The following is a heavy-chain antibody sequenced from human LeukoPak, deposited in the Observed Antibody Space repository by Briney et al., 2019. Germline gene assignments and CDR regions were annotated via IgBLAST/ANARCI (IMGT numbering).Heavy chain of an antibody. J-gene: IGHJ6*02. CDR2: ISSSSSYI. CDR3: ARDLFSSSWSYYYYYGMDV. V-gene: IGHV3-21*01. Sequence: GGSLRLSCAASGFTFSIYSMNWVRQAPGKGLEWVSSISSSSSYIYYADSVKGRFTISRDNAKNSLYLQMNSLRAEDTAVYYCARDLFSSSWSYYYYYGMDVWGRGTTVTVSS. CDR1: GFTFSIYS. D-gene: IGHD6-13*01.